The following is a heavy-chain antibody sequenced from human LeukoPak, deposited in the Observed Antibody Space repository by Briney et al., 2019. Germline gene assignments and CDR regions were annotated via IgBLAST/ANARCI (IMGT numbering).Heavy chain of an antibody. CDR1: GFTFSDYY. CDR3: ARDGGSVWFFRY. D-gene: IGHD6-19*01. V-gene: IGHV3-11*04. Sequence: PWGSLRLSCAASGFTFSDYYMSWIRQAAGKGLEWVSYISSSGNTKYYADSVKGRFTISRDNAKNSLYLQMNSLRAEDTAVYYCARDGGSVWFFRYWGQGTLVTVSS. J-gene: IGHJ4*02. CDR2: ISSSGNTK.